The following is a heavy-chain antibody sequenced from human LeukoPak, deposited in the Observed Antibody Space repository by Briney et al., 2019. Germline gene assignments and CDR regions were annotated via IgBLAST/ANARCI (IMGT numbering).Heavy chain of an antibody. CDR2: INHSGST. CDR1: GGSFSGYY. V-gene: IGHV4-34*01. D-gene: IGHD6-13*01. J-gene: IGHJ4*02. CDR3: ARHAGIAAAAFDY. Sequence: SETLSLTCAVYGGSFSGYYWSWIRQPPGKGLEWIGEINHSGSTNYNPSLKSRVTISVDTSKNQFSLKLSSMTAADTAVYYCARHAGIAAAAFDYWGQGTLVTVSS.